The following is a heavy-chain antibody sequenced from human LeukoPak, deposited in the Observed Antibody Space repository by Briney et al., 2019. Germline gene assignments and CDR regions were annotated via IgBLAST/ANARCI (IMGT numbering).Heavy chain of an antibody. CDR3: AKDFIAISEWEPLGY. J-gene: IGHJ4*02. V-gene: IGHV3-74*01. CDR1: GFTFSSYW. CDR2: INGDGRNI. Sequence: GGSLRLSCVASGFTFSSYWMHWVRQDPRKGLVWVSRINGDGRNINYADSVRGRFTISRDNAKNTLYLQMNTLRVEDTAVYYCAKDFIAISEWEPLGYWGQGTLVTVSS. D-gene: IGHD1-26*01.